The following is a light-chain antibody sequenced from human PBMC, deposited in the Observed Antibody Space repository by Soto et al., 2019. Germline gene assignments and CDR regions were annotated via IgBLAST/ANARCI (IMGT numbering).Light chain of an antibody. CDR1: QSVSSN. CDR3: QQYNNWPTWT. Sequence: ELVMTQSPATLSVSPGERATLSCRASQSVSSNLAWYQQKPGQAPRLLIYGAATRATGVPARFSGSGSWTEFTLPISSMQSEDYAVYYCQQYNNWPTWTFGQGTKVEIK. V-gene: IGKV3-15*01. J-gene: IGKJ1*01. CDR2: GAA.